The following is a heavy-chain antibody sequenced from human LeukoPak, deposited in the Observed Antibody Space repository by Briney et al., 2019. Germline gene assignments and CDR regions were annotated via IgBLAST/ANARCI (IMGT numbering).Heavy chain of an antibody. V-gene: IGHV3-9*01. J-gene: IGHJ4*02. CDR3: AKAADSSGIEGYFDY. CDR2: ISWNNGSI. D-gene: IGHD3-22*01. Sequence: PGGSLRLSCAASGFTFSTYSMNWVRQAPGKGLEWVSGISWNNGSIGYADSVKGRFTISRDNAKNSLYLQMNSLRAEDTALYYCAKAADSSGIEGYFDYWGQGTLVTVSS. CDR1: GFTFSTYS.